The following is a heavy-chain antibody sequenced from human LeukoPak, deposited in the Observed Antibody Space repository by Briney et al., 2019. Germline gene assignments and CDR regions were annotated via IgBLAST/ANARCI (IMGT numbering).Heavy chain of an antibody. J-gene: IGHJ4*02. CDR1: GYTFTGYY. Sequence: ASVKVSCKASGYTFTGYYMRWVRQAPGQGLEWMGWINPNSGGTNYAQKFQGRVTMTRDTSISTAYMELSRLRSDDTAVYYCARGGTQYSYGTYPVMRYYFDYWGQGTLVTVSS. D-gene: IGHD5-18*01. CDR2: INPNSGGT. V-gene: IGHV1-2*02. CDR3: ARGGTQYSYGTYPVMRYYFDY.